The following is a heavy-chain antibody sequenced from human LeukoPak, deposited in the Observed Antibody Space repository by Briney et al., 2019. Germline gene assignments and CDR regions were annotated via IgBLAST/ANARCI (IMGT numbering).Heavy chain of an antibody. CDR2: IIPIFGTA. CDR1: GGTFSSYA. Sequence: SVKVSCKASGGTFSSYAISWVRQAPGQGLEWMGGIIPIFGTANYAQKFQGRVTITADESTSTAYMELSSLRSEDTAVYYCARDRVGYCSSTSCHLFDYWGQGTLVTVSS. J-gene: IGHJ4*02. CDR3: ARDRVGYCSSTSCHLFDY. D-gene: IGHD2-2*01. V-gene: IGHV1-69*13.